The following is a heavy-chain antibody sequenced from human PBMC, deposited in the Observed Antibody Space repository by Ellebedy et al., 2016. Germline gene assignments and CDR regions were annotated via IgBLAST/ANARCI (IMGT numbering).Heavy chain of an antibody. CDR2: VFYGEST. V-gene: IGHV4-59*02. J-gene: IGHJ4*02. CDR3: ATLTIPGGSDS. Sequence: SETLSLXXTVSGGSVDTYYWTWIRQSPGKGLEWIGYVFYGESTKYNPSLRSRVTISLDTAKNQFSLRLTSVAAADTAVYYCATLTIPGGSDSWGQGTLVTVSS. D-gene: IGHD3-3*01. CDR1: GGSVDTYY.